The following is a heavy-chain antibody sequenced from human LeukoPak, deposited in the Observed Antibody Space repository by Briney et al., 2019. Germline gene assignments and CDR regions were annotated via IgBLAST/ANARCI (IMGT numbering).Heavy chain of an antibody. CDR3: ARCRGESITRLDY. CDR1: GYTFISYG. CDR2: ISAYNGNT. D-gene: IGHD3-10*01. Sequence: ASVKVSCEASGYTFISYGITWVRQAPGQGLEWMGWISAYNGNTNYAQKLQDRVTMTTDTSTRTVYMELRSLRSDDTAVYYCARCRGESITRLDYWGQGTLVTVSS. J-gene: IGHJ4*02. V-gene: IGHV1-18*01.